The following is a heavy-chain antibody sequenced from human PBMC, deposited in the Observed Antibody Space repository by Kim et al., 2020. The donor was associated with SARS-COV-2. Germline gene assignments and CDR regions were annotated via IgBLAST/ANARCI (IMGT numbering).Heavy chain of an antibody. Sequence: SETLSLTCTVSGGSISGYFWSWIRQPAGKTLEWIGCVYSSGTAIYNPSLKSRLTLSVDTSRNQFSLSLTSVTAADTAVYYCARGPSQGNPLDYWGQGTLVTVSS. D-gene: IGHD6-6*01. J-gene: IGHJ4*02. CDR1: GGSISGYF. CDR2: VYSSGTA. CDR3: ARGPSQGNPLDY. V-gene: IGHV4-4*07.